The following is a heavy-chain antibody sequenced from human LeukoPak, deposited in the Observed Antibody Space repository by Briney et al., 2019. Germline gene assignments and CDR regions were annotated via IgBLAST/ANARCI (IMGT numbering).Heavy chain of an antibody. V-gene: IGHV3-9*01. D-gene: IGHD2-2*01. Sequence: GGSLRLSCAASGFIFDDYAMHWVRQAPGKGLEWVSGISWNSGSIGYADSVKGRFTISRDNAKNSLYLQMNSLRAEDTAVYYCAKSLESTNYYYHMDVWGKGTTVTISS. CDR3: AKSLESTNYYYHMDV. CDR2: ISWNSGSI. J-gene: IGHJ6*03. CDR1: GFIFDDYA.